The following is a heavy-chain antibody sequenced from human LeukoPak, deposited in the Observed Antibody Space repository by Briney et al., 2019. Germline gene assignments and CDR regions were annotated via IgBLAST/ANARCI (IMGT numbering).Heavy chain of an antibody. CDR1: GYTLTDLD. Sequence: ASVKVSCKLSGYTLTDLDMHWVRQSPGKGLEWMGGFDPEDGQTIYAPNFQGRVTMTEDTSTDTAYMELSSLRSEDTAVYYCATLLLTRSEFDPRGQGTLVTVSS. V-gene: IGHV1-24*01. D-gene: IGHD4-11*01. CDR2: FDPEDGQT. CDR3: ATLLLTRSEFDP. J-gene: IGHJ5*02.